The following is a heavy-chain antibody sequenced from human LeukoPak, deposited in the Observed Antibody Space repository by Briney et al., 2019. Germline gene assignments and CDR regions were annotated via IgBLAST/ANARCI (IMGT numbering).Heavy chain of an antibody. CDR2: IIPIFGTA. CDR3: ARKGYSSSWTPFDY. V-gene: IGHV1-69*13. J-gene: IGHJ4*02. CDR1: GGTFSSYA. D-gene: IGHD6-13*01. Sequence: GASVKVSCKASGGTFSSYAISWVRQAPGQGLEWMGGIIPIFGTANYAQKFQGRVTITADESASTAYMELSSLRSEDMAVYYCARKGYSSSWTPFDYWGQGTLVTVSS.